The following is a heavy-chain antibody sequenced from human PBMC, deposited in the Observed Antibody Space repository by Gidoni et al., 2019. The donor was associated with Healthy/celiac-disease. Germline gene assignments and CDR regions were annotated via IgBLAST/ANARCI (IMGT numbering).Heavy chain of an antibody. CDR1: GFTFSSYG. Sequence: QVQLVESGGGVVQPGRSLRLSCAASGFTFSSYGMHWVRQAPGKGLEWVAVISYDGSNKYYADSVKGRFTISRDNSKNTLYLQMNSLRAEDTAVYYCAKDLDDFWSGYYYYYYYMDVWGKGTTVTVSS. CDR2: ISYDGSNK. V-gene: IGHV3-30*18. J-gene: IGHJ6*03. CDR3: AKDLDDFWSGYYYYYYYMDV. D-gene: IGHD3-3*01.